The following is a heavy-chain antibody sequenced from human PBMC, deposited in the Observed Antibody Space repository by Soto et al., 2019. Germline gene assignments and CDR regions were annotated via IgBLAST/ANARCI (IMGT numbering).Heavy chain of an antibody. CDR2: INHSGST. J-gene: IGHJ6*02. D-gene: IGHD2-15*01. CDR3: ARGRYCSGGSCYRAQTNYYYYYGMDV. Sequence: SETLSLTCAVYGGSFSGYYWSWIRQPPGKGLEWIGEINHSGSTNYNPSLKSRVTISVDTSKNQFSLKLSSVTAADTAVYYCARGRYCSGGSCYRAQTNYYYYYGMDVWGQGTKVTVSS. V-gene: IGHV4-34*01. CDR1: GGSFSGYY.